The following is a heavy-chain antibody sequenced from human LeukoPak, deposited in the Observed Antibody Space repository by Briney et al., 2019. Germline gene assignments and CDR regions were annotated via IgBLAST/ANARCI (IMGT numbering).Heavy chain of an antibody. V-gene: IGHV3-74*01. CDR3: ARVLAGYYYDSSGYYHPWYFDL. CDR2: INPDGSAT. J-gene: IGHJ2*01. CDR1: GFPFSTYW. Sequence: GGSLRLSCAASGFPFSTYWMYWVRQAPGKGLLWVSRINPDGSATAYADSVKGRFTISRDNAENSLYLQMNSLRAEDTAVYYCARVLAGYYYDSSGYYHPWYFDLWGRGTLVTVSS. D-gene: IGHD3-22*01.